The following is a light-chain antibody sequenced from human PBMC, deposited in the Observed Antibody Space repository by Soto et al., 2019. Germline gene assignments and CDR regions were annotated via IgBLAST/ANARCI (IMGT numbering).Light chain of an antibody. J-gene: IGKJ1*01. CDR3: QYYNSYSEE. Sequence: DIQMTQSPSTLSGSVGDRVTITCRASQTISSWLAWYQQKPGKAPKLLIYKASTLKSGVPSRFSGSGSGTEFTLTSSSLQPDEFATYYCQYYNSYSEEFGQGTKVELK. V-gene: IGKV1-5*03. CDR2: KAS. CDR1: QTISSW.